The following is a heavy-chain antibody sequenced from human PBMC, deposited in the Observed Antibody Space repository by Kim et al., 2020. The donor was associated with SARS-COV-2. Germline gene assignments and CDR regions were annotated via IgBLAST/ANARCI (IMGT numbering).Heavy chain of an antibody. CDR3: ARDTYGGQSGGQFHY. CDR1: GFTFSSYW. D-gene: IGHD4-17*01. CDR2: MRQDGSEK. Sequence: GGSLRLSCAASGFTFSSYWMTWVRQAPGKGPEWVATMRQDGSEKFYVDSVAGRFTISRDNSKNSLSLQMNSLRADDTAVYYCARDTYGGQSGGQFHYWGQGTLVTVSS. J-gene: IGHJ4*02. V-gene: IGHV3-7*03.